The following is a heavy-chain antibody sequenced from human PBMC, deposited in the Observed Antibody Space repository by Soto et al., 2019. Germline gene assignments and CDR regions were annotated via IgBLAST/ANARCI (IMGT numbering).Heavy chain of an antibody. J-gene: IGHJ4*02. V-gene: IGHV3-15*01. D-gene: IGHD4-17*01. CDR2: IKSKTDGGTT. CDR1: GFTFSNAW. Sequence: GGSLRLSCAASGFTFSNAWMSWVRQAPGKGLEWVGRIKSKTDGGTTDYAAPVKGRFTISRDDSKNTLYLQMNSRKTEDTAVYYCTTGYGDSPFDYWGQGTLVTVSS. CDR3: TTGYGDSPFDY.